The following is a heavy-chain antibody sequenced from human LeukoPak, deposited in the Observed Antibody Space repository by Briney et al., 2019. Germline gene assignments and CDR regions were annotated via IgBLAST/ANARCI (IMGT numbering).Heavy chain of an antibody. CDR1: GGSISSGGYY. J-gene: IGHJ4*02. CDR2: IYYSGST. Sequence: SETLSLTCTVSGGSISSGGYYWSWTRQHPGKGLEWIGYIYYSGSTNYNPSLKSRVTISVDTSKNQFSLKLSSVTAADTAVYYCARDRSGSYYDYWGQGTLVTVSS. D-gene: IGHD1-26*01. CDR3: ARDRSGSYYDY. V-gene: IGHV4-61*08.